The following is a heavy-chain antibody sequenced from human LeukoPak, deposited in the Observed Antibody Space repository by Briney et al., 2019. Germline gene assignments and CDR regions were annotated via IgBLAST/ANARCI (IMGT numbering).Heavy chain of an antibody. V-gene: IGHV1-69*05. CDR2: IIPIFGTA. CDR1: GGTFSSYA. D-gene: IGHD3-22*01. CDR3: ASGKYYYDSSGNNFDY. Sequence: SVKVACKASGGTFSSYAISWVRQAPGQGLEWMGGIIPIFGTANYAQKFQGRVTITTDESTSTAYMELSSLSSEDTAVYYCASGKYYYDSSGNNFDYWGQGTLVTVSS. J-gene: IGHJ4*02.